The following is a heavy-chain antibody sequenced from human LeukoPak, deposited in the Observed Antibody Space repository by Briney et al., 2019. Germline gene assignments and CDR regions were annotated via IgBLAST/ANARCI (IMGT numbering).Heavy chain of an antibody. Sequence: PSETLSLTCTVSGGSISSSYYYWGWIRQPPGKGLEWIGSICYSGSTYYNPSLKSRVTISVDTHKNQFSLKLSSVTAADTAVYYCARASVALGGWFDPGGQGTLVTVSS. CDR1: GGSISSSYYY. J-gene: IGHJ5*02. D-gene: IGHD3-16*01. CDR2: ICYSGST. V-gene: IGHV4-39*07. CDR3: ARASVALGGWFDP.